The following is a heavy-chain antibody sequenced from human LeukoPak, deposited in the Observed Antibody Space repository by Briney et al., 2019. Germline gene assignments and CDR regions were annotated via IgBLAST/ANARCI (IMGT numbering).Heavy chain of an antibody. CDR2: TTHDGMYT. CDR3: TKGGGISANPLDP. CDR1: GFSLWTSG. Sequence: GGSLRLSCAASGFSLWTSGIHWVRQAPGKGLEWLSLTTHDGMYTNYADSVKGRFTISTDTSKNTVYLQMNSLRPEDTAVYYCTKGGGISANPLDPWGQGTLVIVSS. J-gene: IGHJ5*02. V-gene: IGHV3-30*18. D-gene: IGHD4-23*01.